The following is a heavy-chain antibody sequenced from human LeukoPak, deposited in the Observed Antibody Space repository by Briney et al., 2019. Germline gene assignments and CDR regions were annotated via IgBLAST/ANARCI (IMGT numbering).Heavy chain of an antibody. Sequence: SETLSLTCTVSGGSISSSSYYWGWIRQPPGKGLEWIGSIYYSGSTYYNPSLKSRVTISVDTSKNQFSLKLSSVTAADTAVYYCARRPEYYYDSSGYYDGGFDYWGQGTLVTVSS. V-gene: IGHV4-39*01. CDR1: GGSISSSSYY. J-gene: IGHJ4*02. CDR3: ARRPEYYYDSSGYYDGGFDY. D-gene: IGHD3-22*01. CDR2: IYYSGST.